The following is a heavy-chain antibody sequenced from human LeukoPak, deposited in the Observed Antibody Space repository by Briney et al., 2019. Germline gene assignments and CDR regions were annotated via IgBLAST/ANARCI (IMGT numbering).Heavy chain of an antibody. CDR2: ISGSGGST. D-gene: IGHD5-12*01. CDR3: AKQVATIMFYFDY. J-gene: IGHJ4*02. CDR1: GFTFSNYA. V-gene: IGHV3-23*01. Sequence: GGSLRLSYAASGFTFSNYAMSWVRQAPGKGLEWVSAISGSGGSTYYADSVKGRFTISRDNSKNTLYLQMNSLRAEDTAVYYCAKQVATIMFYFDYWGQGTLVTVSS.